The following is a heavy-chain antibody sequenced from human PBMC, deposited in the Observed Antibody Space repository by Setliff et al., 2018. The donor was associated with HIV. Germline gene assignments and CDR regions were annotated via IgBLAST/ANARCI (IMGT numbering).Heavy chain of an antibody. V-gene: IGHV4-4*02. D-gene: IGHD3-22*01. CDR2: MYPSGST. CDR1: GGLISSSNW. CDR3: ARVGYYDSSFDY. Sequence: LSLTCAVSGGLISSSNWWSWVRQPPGRGLEWIGEMYPSGSTNYNSSLKSRVTISVDTSRNQFSLKLNSVTAADTAVYYCARVGYYDSSFDYWGQGTLVTVSS. J-gene: IGHJ4*02.